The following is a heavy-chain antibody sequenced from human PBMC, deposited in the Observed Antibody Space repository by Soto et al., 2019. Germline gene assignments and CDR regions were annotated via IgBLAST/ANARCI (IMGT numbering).Heavy chain of an antibody. D-gene: IGHD2-15*01. V-gene: IGHV5-10-1*01. CDR1: GCRFTTYW. J-gene: IGHJ6*02. Sequence: PGESLKIFCKGSGCRFTTYWISWVRQMPGKGLEWMGRIDPSDSYTYYSPSFQGHVTISTDKSISTAYLQWSSLKASDTAMYYCAGTRCSGGSCYSERVYHYYGMDVWGQGTTVTVTS. CDR3: AGTRCSGGSCYSERVYHYYGMDV. CDR2: IDPSDSYT.